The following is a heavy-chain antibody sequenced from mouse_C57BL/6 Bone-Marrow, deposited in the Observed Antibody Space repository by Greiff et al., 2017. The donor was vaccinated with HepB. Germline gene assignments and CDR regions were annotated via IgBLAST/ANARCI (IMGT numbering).Heavy chain of an antibody. CDR1: GYTFTSYW. CDR3: ARGGYGSSYDAMDY. D-gene: IGHD1-1*01. J-gene: IGHJ4*01. CDR2: IHPNSGST. V-gene: IGHV1-64*01. Sequence: VQLQQPGAELVKPGASVKLSCKASGYTFTSYWMHWVKQRPGQGLEWIGMIHPNSGSTNYNEKFKSKATLTVDKSSSTAYMQLSSLTSEDSAVYYCARGGYGSSYDAMDYWGQGTSVTVSS.